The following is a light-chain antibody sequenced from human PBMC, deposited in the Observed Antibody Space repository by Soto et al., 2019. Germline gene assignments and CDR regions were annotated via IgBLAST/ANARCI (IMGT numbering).Light chain of an antibody. J-gene: IGLJ3*02. CDR3: SSYAGGNNVV. Sequence: QSVLTQPPSASGSPGQSVTISCTGTSSDVGAYNYVSWYQQHPGKAPKLIFYEVTKRPSGVPDRFSGSKSGNTASLTVSGLQAEDEADYYCSSYAGGNNVVFGGGTKLTVL. V-gene: IGLV2-8*01. CDR2: EVT. CDR1: SSDVGAYNY.